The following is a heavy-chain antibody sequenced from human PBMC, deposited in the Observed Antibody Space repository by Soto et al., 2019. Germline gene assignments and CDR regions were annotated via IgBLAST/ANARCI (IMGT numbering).Heavy chain of an antibody. J-gene: IGHJ6*02. D-gene: IGHD6-13*01. Sequence: QVHLVQSSAEVKKPGSSVKVSCKASGGTFTSIAFSWVRQAPGQGLEWMGGIIPDLGTPNYAQKFQARVTITADASTTTVHMELSSLRSDDTAVYYCASSAGLDHLLNYYGLNVWGQGTTVTV. CDR2: IIPDLGTP. V-gene: IGHV1-69*01. CDR1: GGTFTSIA. CDR3: ASSAGLDHLLNYYGLNV.